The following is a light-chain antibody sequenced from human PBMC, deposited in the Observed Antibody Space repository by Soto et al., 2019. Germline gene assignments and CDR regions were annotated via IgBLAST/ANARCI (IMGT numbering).Light chain of an antibody. Sequence: QSALTQPASVSGSPGQSITLSCTGTSSDIGGYDYVSWYQRHPGKAPKLIIYDVNNRPSGVSNRFSGSKSGNTASLTISGLQAEDEADYYCISYASSSSHVVFGGGTKVTVL. CDR3: ISYASSSSHVV. V-gene: IGLV2-14*01. CDR1: SSDIGGYDY. CDR2: DVN. J-gene: IGLJ2*01.